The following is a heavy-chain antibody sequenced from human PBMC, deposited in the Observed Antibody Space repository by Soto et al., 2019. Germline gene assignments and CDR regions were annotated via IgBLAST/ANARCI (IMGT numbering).Heavy chain of an antibody. CDR3: ARGGLSKYYDF. V-gene: IGHV4-34*01. CDR1: GGSFSGYY. D-gene: IGHD3-3*01. CDR2: INHSGST. J-gene: IGHJ6*02. Sequence: TLSLTCAVYGGSFSGYYWSWIRQPPGKGLEWIGEINHSGSTNYNPSLKNRVTISVDTSKNQFSLKLSSVTAADTAVYYCARGGLSKYYDFWGQGTTVTVSS.